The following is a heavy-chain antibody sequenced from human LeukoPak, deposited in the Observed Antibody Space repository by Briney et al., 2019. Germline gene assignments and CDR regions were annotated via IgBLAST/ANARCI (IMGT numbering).Heavy chain of an antibody. CDR2: ISYDGSNK. D-gene: IGHD2-15*01. J-gene: IGHJ4*02. V-gene: IGHV3-30*18. CDR3: AKDLGRYCSGGSCYPFDY. CDR1: GFTFSSYG. Sequence: PGRSLTLSCAASGFTFSSYGMHWVRQAPGKGLEWVAVISYDGSNKYYADSVKGRFTISRDNSKNTLYLQMNSLRAEDTAVYYCAKDLGRYCSGGSCYPFDYWGQGTLVTVSS.